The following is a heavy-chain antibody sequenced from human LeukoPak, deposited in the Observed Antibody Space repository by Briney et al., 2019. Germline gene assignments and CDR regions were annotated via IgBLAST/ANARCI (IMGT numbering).Heavy chain of an antibody. D-gene: IGHD5-24*01. J-gene: IGHJ4*02. CDR2: FYISGST. V-gene: IGHV4-61*02. CDR3: ARGGDGYNFYFDY. Sequence: SQTLSLTCTVSGGSISSGSYYWSWLRQSAGKGLEWTERFYISGSTNDNPSVKSRAAITVDPSNNQLSLKLSSVTAADMAVYYCARGGDGYNFYFDYWGQGTLVTVS. CDR1: GGSISSGSYY.